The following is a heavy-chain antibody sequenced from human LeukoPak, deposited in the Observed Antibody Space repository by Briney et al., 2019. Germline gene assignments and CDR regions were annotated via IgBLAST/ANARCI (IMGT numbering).Heavy chain of an antibody. CDR2: IIPIFGTA. CDR1: GGTFSSYA. Sequence: GASVKVSCKASGGTFSSYAISWVRQAPGQGLEWMGGIIPIFGTANYAQKFQGRVTITTDESTSTAYMELSSLRSEDTAVYYCATVLRFLGKDAFDIWGQGTMVTVSS. CDR3: ATVLRFLGKDAFDI. D-gene: IGHD3-3*01. J-gene: IGHJ3*02. V-gene: IGHV1-69*05.